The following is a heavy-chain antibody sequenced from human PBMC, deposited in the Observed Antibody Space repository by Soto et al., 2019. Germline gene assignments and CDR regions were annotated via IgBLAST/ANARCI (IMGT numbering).Heavy chain of an antibody. CDR1: GFTFSNAW. D-gene: IGHD6-13*01. CDR2: IKSKTDGGTT. Sequence: GGPLRLSCAASGFTFSNAWMSCVRQAPVKRLDWVGRIKSKTDGGTTDYAAPVKGRFTISRDDSKNTLYLQMNSLKTEDTALYYCTTEEQQLVDYCCLRTLVPVS. CDR3: TTEEQQLVDY. J-gene: IGHJ4*02. V-gene: IGHV3-15*01.